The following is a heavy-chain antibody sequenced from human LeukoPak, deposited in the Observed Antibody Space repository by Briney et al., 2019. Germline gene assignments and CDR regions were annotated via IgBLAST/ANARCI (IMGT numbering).Heavy chain of an antibody. D-gene: IGHD6-19*01. J-gene: IGHJ6*02. V-gene: IGHV4-34*01. Sequence: SETLSLTCAVYGGSFSGYYWSWIRQPPGKGLEWNGEINHSGSTNYNPSLKSRVTISVDTSKNQFSLKLSSVTAADTAVYYCARGRQWLLPSGYYYYGMDVWGQGTTVTVSS. CDR1: GGSFSGYY. CDR3: ARGRQWLLPSGYYYYGMDV. CDR2: INHSGST.